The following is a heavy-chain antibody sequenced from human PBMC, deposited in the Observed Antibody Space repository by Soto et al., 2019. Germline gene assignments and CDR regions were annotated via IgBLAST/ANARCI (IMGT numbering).Heavy chain of an antibody. CDR1: GFTFSSYS. V-gene: IGHV3-21*01. J-gene: IGHJ3*02. Sequence: EVQLVESGGGLVKPGGSLRLSCAASGFTFSSYSMNWVRQAPGKGLEWVSSISSSSSYIYYADSVKGRFTISRDNAKNSLYRQMNSLRAEDTAVYYCARGKVATIWRAGPEGAFDIWGQGTTVTVSS. D-gene: IGHD5-12*01. CDR3: ARGKVATIWRAGPEGAFDI. CDR2: ISSSSSYI.